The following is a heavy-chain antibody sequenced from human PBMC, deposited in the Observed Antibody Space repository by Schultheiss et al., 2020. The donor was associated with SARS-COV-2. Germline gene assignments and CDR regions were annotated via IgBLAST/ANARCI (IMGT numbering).Heavy chain of an antibody. V-gene: IGHV4-61*08. CDR3: ARGGLVVPDNAIDI. CDR2: LYYSGST. CDR1: GDSVSSAGYY. Sequence: SETLSLTCTVSGDSVSSAGYYWSWIRQPPGKGLEWVGYLYYSGSTNYNPSLKSRVTIVVDTSKNQILGKLKYVTDADKAVYYWARGGLVVPDNAIDIWGRGTMINV. J-gene: IGHJ3*02. D-gene: IGHD3-10*01.